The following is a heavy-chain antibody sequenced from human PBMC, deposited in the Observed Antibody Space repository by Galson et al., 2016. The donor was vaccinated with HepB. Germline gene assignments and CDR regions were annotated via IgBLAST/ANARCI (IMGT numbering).Heavy chain of an antibody. J-gene: IGHJ6*04. Sequence: SVKVSCKASSYTFTSYGISWVRQAPGQGLEWMGWISAYNGNTNYAQKLQGRVTMTTDTSTSTAYMELRSLRSDDTAVYYCARGGITVTTWGFVNYYGMDVWGKGTTVTVSS. V-gene: IGHV1-18*01. CDR2: ISAYNGNT. CDR1: SYTFTSYG. CDR3: ARGGITVTTWGFVNYYGMDV. D-gene: IGHD4-11*01.